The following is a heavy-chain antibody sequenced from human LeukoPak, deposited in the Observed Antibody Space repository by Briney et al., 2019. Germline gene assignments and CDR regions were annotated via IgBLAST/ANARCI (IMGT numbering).Heavy chain of an antibody. CDR1: GYTFTGYY. J-gene: IGHJ3*01. V-gene: IGHV1-2*02. CDR2: INPNSGGT. D-gene: IGHD2/OR15-2a*01. CDR3: ARTFYDTLDTDAFDF. Sequence: ASVKVSCKASGYTFTGYYMHWVRQAPGQGLEWMGWINPNSGGTNYAQKFQGRVTMTRDTSISTAYMELSRLRSDDTAVYYCARTFYDTLDTDAFDFWGQGTMVIVSS.